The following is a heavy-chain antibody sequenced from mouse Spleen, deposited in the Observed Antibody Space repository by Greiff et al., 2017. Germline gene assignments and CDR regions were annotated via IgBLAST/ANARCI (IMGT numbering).Heavy chain of an antibody. CDR2: INPSNGRT. Sequence: VQLQQPGAELVKPGASVKLSCKASGYTFTSYWMHWVKQRPGQGLEWIGEINPSNGRTNYNEKFKSKATLTVDKSSSTAYMQLSSLTSEDSAVYYCARGGIYYDTSYAMDYWGQGTSVTVSS. CDR3: ARGGIYYDTSYAMDY. CDR1: GYTFTSYW. V-gene: IGHV1S81*02. J-gene: IGHJ4*01. D-gene: IGHD2-4*01.